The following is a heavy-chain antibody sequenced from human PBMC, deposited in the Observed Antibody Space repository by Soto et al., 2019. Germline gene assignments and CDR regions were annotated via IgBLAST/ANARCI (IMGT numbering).Heavy chain of an antibody. CDR3: ARDLDYGLFDY. CDR1: GFTFSSYS. Sequence: EVQLVESGGGLVQPGGSLRLSCAASGFTFSSYSMNWVRQAPGKGLEWVSYISSSSSTIYYADSVKGRFTISRDNAKNARYLQMKILSAEDTAVYYCARDLDYGLFDYWGQGTLVTVSS. J-gene: IGHJ4*02. CDR2: ISSSSSTI. V-gene: IGHV3-48*01. D-gene: IGHD4-17*01.